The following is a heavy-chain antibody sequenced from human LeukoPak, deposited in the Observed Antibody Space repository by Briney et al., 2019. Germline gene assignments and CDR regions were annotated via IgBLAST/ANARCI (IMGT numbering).Heavy chain of an antibody. J-gene: IGHJ4*02. V-gene: IGHV3-30*02. CDR1: GFTFSSYG. CDR3: ARVHGGSYSYFDY. D-gene: IGHD1-26*01. CDR2: IRYDGSNK. Sequence: GGSLRLSCAASGFTFSSYGMHWVRQAPGKGLEWVAFIRYDGSNKYYADSVKGRFTISRDNSKNTLYLQMNSLRAEDTAAYYCARVHGGSYSYFDYWGQGTLVTVSS.